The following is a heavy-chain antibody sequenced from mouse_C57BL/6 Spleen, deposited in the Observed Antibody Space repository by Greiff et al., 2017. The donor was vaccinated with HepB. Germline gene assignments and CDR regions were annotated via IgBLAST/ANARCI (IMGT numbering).Heavy chain of an antibody. Sequence: EVKLVESEGGLVQPGSSMKLSCTASGFTFSDYYMAWVRQVPEKGLEWVANINYDGSSTYYLDSLKSRFIISRDNAKNILYLQMSSLKSEDTATYYCARDGGYDEGFAYWGQGTLVTVSA. CDR1: GFTFSDYY. V-gene: IGHV5-16*01. D-gene: IGHD2-2*01. CDR3: ARDGGYDEGFAY. CDR2: INYDGSST. J-gene: IGHJ3*01.